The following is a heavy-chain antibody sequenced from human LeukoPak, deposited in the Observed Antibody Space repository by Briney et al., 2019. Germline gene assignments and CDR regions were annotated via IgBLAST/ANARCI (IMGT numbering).Heavy chain of an antibody. Sequence: GGSLRLSCAASGFTFSNPWMSWVRQAPGKGLEWVGRIKCKTDGGTTDYAAPVKGRFTISRDDSKSTLYLQMNSLKTEDTAVYYCATVYYSDSSGYVFDYWGQGTLVIVSS. CDR1: GFTFSNPW. J-gene: IGHJ4*02. D-gene: IGHD3-22*01. V-gene: IGHV3-15*01. CDR2: IKCKTDGGTT. CDR3: ATVYYSDSSGYVFDY.